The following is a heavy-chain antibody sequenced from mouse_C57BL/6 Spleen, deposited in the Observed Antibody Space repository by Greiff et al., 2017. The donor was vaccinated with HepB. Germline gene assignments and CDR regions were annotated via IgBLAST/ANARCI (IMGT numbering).Heavy chain of an antibody. V-gene: IGHV5-17*01. CDR2: ISSGSSTI. CDR3: ASGGNYEGDAMDY. J-gene: IGHJ4*01. CDR1: GFTFSDYG. D-gene: IGHD2-1*01. Sequence: EVKLMESGGGLVKPGGSLKLSCAASGFTFSDYGMHWVRQAPEKGLEWVAYISSGSSTIYYADTVKGRFTISRDNAKNTLFLQMTSLRSEDTAMYYCASGGNYEGDAMDYWGQGTSVTVSS.